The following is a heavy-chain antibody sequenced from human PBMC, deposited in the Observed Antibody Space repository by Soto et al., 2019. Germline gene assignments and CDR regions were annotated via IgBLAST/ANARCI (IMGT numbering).Heavy chain of an antibody. CDR3: ARGTYYGSGSYYNDYGRYYYYGMDV. CDR2: IIPIFGTA. CDR1: GGTFSSYA. J-gene: IGHJ6*02. D-gene: IGHD3-10*01. V-gene: IGHV1-69*13. Sequence: SVKVSCKASGGTFSSYAISWVRQAPGQGLEWMGGIIPIFGTANYAQKFQGRVTITADESTSTAYMELSSLRSEDTAVYYCARGTYYGSGSYYNDYGRYYYYGMDVWGQGTTVTVSS.